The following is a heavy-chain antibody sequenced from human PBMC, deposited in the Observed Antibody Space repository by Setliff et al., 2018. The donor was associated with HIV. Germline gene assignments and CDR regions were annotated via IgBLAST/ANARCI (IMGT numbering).Heavy chain of an antibody. CDR2: ISNNGGKT. CDR1: GFTFSSYA. J-gene: IGHJ4*02. Sequence: GGSLRLSCAASGFTFSSYAMTWVRQAPGKGLEWVSSISNNGGKTYYADSEKGRFTISRDNSKNTLYLQMNSLRVEDTAVYYCARDSPLSHFDYWGQGILVTVSS. V-gene: IGHV3-23*01. CDR3: ARDSPLSHFDY.